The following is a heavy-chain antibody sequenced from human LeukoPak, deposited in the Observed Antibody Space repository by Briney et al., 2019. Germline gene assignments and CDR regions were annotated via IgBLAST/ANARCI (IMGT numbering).Heavy chain of an antibody. V-gene: IGHV3-7*01. CDR3: ARDTSGYSTIWYPDYYNGMDV. Sequence: PGGSLRLSCAASGFTFSDYYMSWIRQAPGKGLEWVANIKQDGSEKHYLDSVKGRFSIFRDNAKKSLFLHMNSLRAEDTAIYYCARDTSGYSTIWYPDYYNGMDVWGQGTTVTVSS. CDR1: GFTFSDYY. D-gene: IGHD6-13*01. J-gene: IGHJ6*02. CDR2: IKQDGSEK.